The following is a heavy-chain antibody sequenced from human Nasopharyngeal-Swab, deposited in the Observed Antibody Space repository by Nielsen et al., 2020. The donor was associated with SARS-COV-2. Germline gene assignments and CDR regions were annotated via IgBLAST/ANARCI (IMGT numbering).Heavy chain of an antibody. CDR2: ISSSSSYI. J-gene: IGHJ4*02. D-gene: IGHD6-13*01. V-gene: IGHV3-21*01. Sequence: GGSLRLSCAASGFTFGSYSMNWVRQAPGKGLEWVSSISSSSSYIYYADSVKGRFTISRDNAKNSLYLQMNSLRAEDTAVYNCARDLYSTSRGSFGYWGQGTLVTVSS. CDR3: ARDLYSTSRGSFGY. CDR1: GFTFGSYS.